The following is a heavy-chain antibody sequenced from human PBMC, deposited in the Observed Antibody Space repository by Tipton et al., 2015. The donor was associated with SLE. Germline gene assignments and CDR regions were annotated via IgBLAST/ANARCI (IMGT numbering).Heavy chain of an antibody. D-gene: IGHD6-19*01. CDR2: VYFSGSI. CDR1: GGSISSYY. CDR3: ASSPAASSSGWYNL. J-gene: IGHJ5*02. V-gene: IGHV4-4*09. Sequence: TLSLTCTVSGGSISSYYWSWIRQPPGKGLEWIGYVYFSGSINYNPSLESRVTISVDTSENQVSLKLRSLTAADTAVYYCASSPAASSSGWYNLWGQGTRVTVSS.